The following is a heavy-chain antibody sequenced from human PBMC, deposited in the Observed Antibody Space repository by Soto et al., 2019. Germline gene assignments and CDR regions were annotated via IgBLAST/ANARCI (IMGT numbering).Heavy chain of an antibody. J-gene: IGHJ4*02. CDR3: ARVRGDYLDY. Sequence: SETLSLTCTVSGGSISSYYWSWIRQPPGKGLEWIGYIYYSGSTNYNPSHKSQVTISVDTSKNKISQKLSFVTVADTAVYYCARVRGDYLDYWGQGTLVTVSS. V-gene: IGHV4-59*01. CDR1: GGSISSYY. CDR2: IYYSGST.